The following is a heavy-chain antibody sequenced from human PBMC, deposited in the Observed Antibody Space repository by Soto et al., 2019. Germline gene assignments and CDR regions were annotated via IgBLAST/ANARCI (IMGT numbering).Heavy chain of an antibody. Sequence: ASVKVSCKASGYTFTSYYMHWVRQAPGQGLEWMGIINPSGGSTSYAQKFQGRVTMTRDTSTSTVYMELSSLRSEDTAVYYCATSPSVAGGTMDLWYWGQGTLVTVSS. CDR3: ATSPSVAGGTMDLWY. V-gene: IGHV1-46*01. J-gene: IGHJ4*02. D-gene: IGHD6-19*01. CDR1: GYTFTSYY. CDR2: INPSGGST.